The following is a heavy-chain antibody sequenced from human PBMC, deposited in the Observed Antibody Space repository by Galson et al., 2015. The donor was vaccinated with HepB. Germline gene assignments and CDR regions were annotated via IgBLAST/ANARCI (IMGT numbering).Heavy chain of an antibody. CDR3: ARAYDRSHFSEGDY. J-gene: IGHJ4*02. D-gene: IGHD5-12*01. CDR1: GGTFSSYA. V-gene: IGHV1-18*01. Sequence: SVKVSCKASGGTFSSYAISWVRQAPGQGLEWMGWISAYNGNTNYAQNFQGRVTMTTDTSTSTVYMELRSLTSDDTALYYCARAYDRSHFSEGDYWGQGTLVTVSS. CDR2: ISAYNGNT.